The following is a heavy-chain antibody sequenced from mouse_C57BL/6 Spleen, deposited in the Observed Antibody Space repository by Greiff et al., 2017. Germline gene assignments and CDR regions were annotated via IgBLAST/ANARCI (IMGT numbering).Heavy chain of an antibody. V-gene: IGHV3-6*01. CDR1: GYSITSGYY. D-gene: IGHD1-1*01. Sequence: DVQLQESGPGLVKPSQSLSLTCSVTGYSITSGYYWNWIRQFPGNKLEWMGYISYDGSNNYNPSLKNRISITRDTSKNQFFLKLNSVTTEDTATYYCARETYYGSSYWYFDVWGTGTTVTVSS. CDR3: ARETYYGSSYWYFDV. CDR2: ISYDGSN. J-gene: IGHJ1*03.